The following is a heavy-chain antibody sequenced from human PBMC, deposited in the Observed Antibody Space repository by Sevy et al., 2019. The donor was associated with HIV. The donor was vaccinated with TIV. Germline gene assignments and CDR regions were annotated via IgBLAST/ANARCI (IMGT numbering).Heavy chain of an antibody. D-gene: IGHD4-17*01. CDR2: ISGSGGST. V-gene: IGHV3-23*01. J-gene: IGHJ4*02. Sequence: GGSLRLSCAGSGFTFTTSAMSWVRQAPGKGLEWVSAISGSGGSTYYANSVKGRFTIYRDNSKNTQYLQTNSLRAEYTAVYYCAKWRKSTVITDFDYWGQGTLVTVSS. CDR3: AKWRKSTVITDFDY. CDR1: GFTFTTSA.